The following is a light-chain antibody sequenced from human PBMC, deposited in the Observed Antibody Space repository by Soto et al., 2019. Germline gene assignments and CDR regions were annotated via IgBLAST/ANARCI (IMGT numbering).Light chain of an antibody. Sequence: IALSLCPSTLSLPPGERATLSCRASRSVSNNCLAWYQQKPGQAPRLLIYGAYNRATGIQERFSGSGSGTDFTLTIRSLEPEDFAVYYCKQYGDSPVTFGQGTKVDI. CDR3: KQYGDSPVT. CDR2: GAY. J-gene: IGKJ1*01. V-gene: IGKV3-20*01. CDR1: RSVSNNC.